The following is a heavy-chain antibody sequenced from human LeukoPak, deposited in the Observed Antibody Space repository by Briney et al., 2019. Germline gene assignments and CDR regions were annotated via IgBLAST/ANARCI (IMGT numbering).Heavy chain of an antibody. V-gene: IGHV4-34*01. J-gene: IGHJ4*02. CDR2: INHSGST. CDR3: ALAKRDSGWYGRTD. CDR1: GGSFSGYY. Sequence: SETLSLTCAVYGGSFSGYYWSWIRQPPGKGLEWIGEINHSGSTNYNPSLKSRVTISVDTSKNQFSLKLSSVTAADTAVYYCALAKRDSGWYGRTDWGQGTLVTVSS. D-gene: IGHD6-19*01.